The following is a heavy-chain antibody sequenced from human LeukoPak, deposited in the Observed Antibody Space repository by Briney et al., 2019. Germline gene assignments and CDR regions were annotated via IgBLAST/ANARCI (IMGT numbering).Heavy chain of an antibody. V-gene: IGHV4-31*03. CDR1: GGSISSGGYY. J-gene: IGHJ5*02. CDR2: MIYSGYT. D-gene: IGHD3-16*02. CDR3: ARDAKYVWGNYRWLDP. Sequence: SQTLSLTCTVSGGSISSGGYYWSWIRQHPGKGLEWIGYMIYSGYTHYNPSLKSRVTISVDTSNNQFFLKLSSVTAADTAVYYCARDAKYVWGNYRWLDPWGQGILVTVSS.